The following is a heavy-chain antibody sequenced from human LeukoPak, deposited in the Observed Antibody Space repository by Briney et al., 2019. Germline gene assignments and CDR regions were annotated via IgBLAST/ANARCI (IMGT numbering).Heavy chain of an antibody. CDR3: ARGDPTVTTKQNFDY. CDR2: IWYDGSNK. CDR1: GFSFSNYD. V-gene: IGHV3-33*01. Sequence: GGCLRLSCAASGFSFSNYDMHWVRQAPGKGLEWVAVIWYDGSNKYYADSVKGRFTISRDNSKNTLYLQMNSLRVEDTAVYYCARGDPTVTTKQNFDYWGQGTLVTVSS. D-gene: IGHD4-17*01. J-gene: IGHJ4*02.